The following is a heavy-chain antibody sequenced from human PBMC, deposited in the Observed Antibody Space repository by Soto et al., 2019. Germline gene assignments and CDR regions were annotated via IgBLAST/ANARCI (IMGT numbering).Heavy chain of an antibody. CDR3: ARVYGTYWYFDL. J-gene: IGHJ2*01. CDR1: GGSISSGAYY. V-gene: IGHV4-31*03. Sequence: QVQLQESGPGLVKPSQTLSLTCTVSGGSISSGAYYWSWIRQHPGKGLAWIGYIYYSGSTYYNPSLKSRLTISVDTSKKQFSLKLSSVTAADTAVYYCARVYGTYWYFDLWGRGTLVTVSS. CDR2: IYYSGST. D-gene: IGHD4-17*01.